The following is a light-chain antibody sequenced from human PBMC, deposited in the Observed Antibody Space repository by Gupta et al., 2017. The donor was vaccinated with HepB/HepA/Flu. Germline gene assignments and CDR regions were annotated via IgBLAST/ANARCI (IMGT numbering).Light chain of an antibody. Sequence: EIVLTHSPATLSLSPGERATLSCRASHSARTYLAWYQQKPGQAPRLLIYDSSNRATGIPARFSGSGSGTXFTLTIXSLEPEDFGVYYCQQRSDWPITFGXGTKVEIK. V-gene: IGKV3-11*01. CDR1: HSARTY. CDR3: QQRSDWPIT. CDR2: DSS. J-gene: IGKJ4*01.